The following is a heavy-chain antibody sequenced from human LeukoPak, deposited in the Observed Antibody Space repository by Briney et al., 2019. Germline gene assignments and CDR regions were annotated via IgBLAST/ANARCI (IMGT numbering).Heavy chain of an antibody. CDR1: GFTFSSYW. CDR2: IKQDGSEK. Sequence: GGSLRLSCAASGFTFSSYWMSWVRQAPGKGLEWAANIKQDGSEKYYVDSVKGRFTISRDNAKNSLYLQMNSLRAEDTAVYYCARALSLWFGELTGGMDVWGQGTTVTVSS. V-gene: IGHV3-7*01. J-gene: IGHJ6*02. CDR3: ARALSLWFGELTGGMDV. D-gene: IGHD3-10*01.